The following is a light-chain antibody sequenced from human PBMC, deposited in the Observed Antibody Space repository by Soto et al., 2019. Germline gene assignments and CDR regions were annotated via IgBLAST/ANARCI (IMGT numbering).Light chain of an antibody. CDR2: DAS. V-gene: IGKV3-20*01. J-gene: IGKJ2*01. CDR1: QTISSNH. CDR3: QHYGGSPPNT. Sequence: EIVLTQSPGTLSLSPGERATLSCRASQTISSNHLAWYQQKPVQAPRLLIYDASGRATGIPDRFSGGESGTDFTLTISRLEPEDSAVYYYQHYGGSPPNTFGQGTKLEIK.